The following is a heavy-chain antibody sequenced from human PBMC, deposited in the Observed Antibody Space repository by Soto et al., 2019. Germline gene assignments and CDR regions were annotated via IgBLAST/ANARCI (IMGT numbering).Heavy chain of an antibody. Sequence: GESLKISCAASGFTFSSYAMSWVRQAPGKGLEWVSAISGSGGSTYYADSVKGRFTISRDNSKNTLYLQMNSLRAEDTAVYYCAKERYYYDSSGYYYFDYWGQGTLVTVSS. J-gene: IGHJ4*02. CDR3: AKERYYYDSSGYYYFDY. CDR2: ISGSGGST. D-gene: IGHD3-22*01. V-gene: IGHV3-23*01. CDR1: GFTFSSYA.